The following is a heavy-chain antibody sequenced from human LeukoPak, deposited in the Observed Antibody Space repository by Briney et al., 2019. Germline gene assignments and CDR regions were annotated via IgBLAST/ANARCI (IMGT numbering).Heavy chain of an antibody. Sequence: GGSLRLSCAASGFTVSSSYMSWVRQAPGKGLEWVSLISSGGSTYYADSVKGRFTISRDNSKNTLYLQMNSLRAEDRAVYYCARVIRQQPGWFDPWGQGTLVTVSS. D-gene: IGHD6-13*01. CDR3: ARVIRQQPGWFDP. J-gene: IGHJ5*02. V-gene: IGHV3-53*01. CDR1: GFTVSSSY. CDR2: ISSGGST.